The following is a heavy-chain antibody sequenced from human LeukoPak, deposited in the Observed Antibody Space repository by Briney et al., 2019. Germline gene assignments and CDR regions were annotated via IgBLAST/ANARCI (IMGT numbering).Heavy chain of an antibody. J-gene: IGHJ4*02. CDR1: GYTFTGYY. Sequence: ASVKVSCKASGYTFTGYYMHWVRQAPGQGLEWMGWINPNSGGTNYAQKFQGRVTMTRDTSISTAYMELSRLRSDDTAVYYCARDCYYYDSSGYHDYWGQGTLVTVSS. D-gene: IGHD3-22*01. CDR2: INPNSGGT. V-gene: IGHV1-2*02. CDR3: ARDCYYYDSSGYHDY.